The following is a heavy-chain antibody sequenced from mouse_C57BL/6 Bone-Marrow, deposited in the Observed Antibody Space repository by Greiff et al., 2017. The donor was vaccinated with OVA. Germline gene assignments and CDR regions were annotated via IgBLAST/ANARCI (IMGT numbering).Heavy chain of an antibody. D-gene: IGHD2-5*01. V-gene: IGHV1-81*01. CDR3: ARGDSNYYYFDY. CDR1: GYTFTSYG. Sequence: LQQSGAELARPGASVKLSCKASGYTFTSYGISWVKQRTGQGLEWIGEIYPRSGNTYYNEKFKGKATLTAAKSSITAYMELRSLTSEDSAVYFCARGDSNYYYFDYWGQGTTLTVSS. J-gene: IGHJ2*01. CDR2: IYPRSGNT.